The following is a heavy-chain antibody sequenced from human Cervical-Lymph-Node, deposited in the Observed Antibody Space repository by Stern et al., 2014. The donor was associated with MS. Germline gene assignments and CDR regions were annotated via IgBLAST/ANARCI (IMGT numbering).Heavy chain of an antibody. CDR3: ARTRRMAATGYYFDY. J-gene: IGHJ4*02. V-gene: IGHV2-70*04. CDR2: IDWDDGK. Sequence: QVTLRESGPALVKPTQTLTLTCTFSGFSLSTSAMRVNWIRQPPGKALEWLARIDWDDGKFYSTSLKTRLTISKDTSKNQVVLTMTNMDPVDTATYYCARTRRMAATGYYFDYWGQGTLVTVSS. D-gene: IGHD6-13*01. CDR1: GFSLSTSAMR.